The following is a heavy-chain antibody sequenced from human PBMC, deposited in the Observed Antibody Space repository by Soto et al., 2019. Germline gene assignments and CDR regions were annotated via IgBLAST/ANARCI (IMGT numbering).Heavy chain of an antibody. V-gene: IGHV4-39*01. CDR1: GGSISSSSYY. Sequence: QLQLQESGPGLVKPSETLSLTCTVSGGSISSSSYYWGWIRQPPGKGLEWIGSIYYSGSTYYNPSLKGRXPXSXDXXESPFARKLSSVTAADAAVYYCARQIRPCGDYADYWGRGTLVTVSS. J-gene: IGHJ4*02. D-gene: IGHD3-10*01. CDR3: ARQIRPCGDYADY. CDR2: IYYSGST.